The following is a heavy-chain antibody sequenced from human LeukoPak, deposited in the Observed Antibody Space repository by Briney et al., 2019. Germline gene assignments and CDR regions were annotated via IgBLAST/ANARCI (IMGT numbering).Heavy chain of an antibody. J-gene: IGHJ4*02. CDR1: GGSISSSSYY. Sequence: PSETLSLTCTVSGGSISSSSYYWGWIRQPPGKGLEWIGSIYYSGSTYYNPSLKSRVTISVDTSKNQFSLKLSSVTAADTAVYYCARGITRYYFDYWGQGTLVTVSS. V-gene: IGHV4-39*07. D-gene: IGHD1-14*01. CDR3: ARGITRYYFDY. CDR2: IYYSGST.